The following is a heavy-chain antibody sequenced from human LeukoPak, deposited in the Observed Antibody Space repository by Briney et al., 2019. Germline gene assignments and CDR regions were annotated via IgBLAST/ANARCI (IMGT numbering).Heavy chain of an antibody. D-gene: IGHD3-10*01. V-gene: IGHV3-21*01. J-gene: IGHJ4*02. CDR1: GFTFSSYS. CDR2: ISSSSSYI. CDR3: ARDRSTMVRGAHYFDY. Sequence: PGWSLRLSCAASGFTFSSYSMNWVRQAPGKGLEGVSSISSSSSYIYYADSVKGRFTTSRDNAKNSLYLQMNSLRAEDTAVYYCARDRSTMVRGAHYFDYWGQGTLVTVSS.